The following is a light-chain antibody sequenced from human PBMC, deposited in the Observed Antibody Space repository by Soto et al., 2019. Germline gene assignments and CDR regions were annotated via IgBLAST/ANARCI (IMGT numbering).Light chain of an antibody. CDR2: GAS. CDR1: QSVNNN. CDR3: QQYATPPWT. V-gene: IGKV3-20*01. J-gene: IGKJ1*01. Sequence: EIVFTQSPATLSLPPGERATLSCRASQSVNNNLAWYQQKPGQAPRLLIFGASSRATGIPDRFSGRGSGTDFTLTISRLEPEDFAVYCCQQYATPPWTFGQGTKVDIK.